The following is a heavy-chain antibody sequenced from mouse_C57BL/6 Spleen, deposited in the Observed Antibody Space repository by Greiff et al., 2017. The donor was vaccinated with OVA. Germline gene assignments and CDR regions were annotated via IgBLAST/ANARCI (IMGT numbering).Heavy chain of an antibody. CDR3: ARGRGLKDYWYFDV. CDR1: GFTFSDYG. Sequence: EVQRVESGGGLVKPGGSLKLSCAASGFTFSDYGMHWVRQAPEKGLEWVAYISSGSSTIYYADTVKGRFTISRDNTKNTLFLQMTSLRSEDTAMYYCARGRGLKDYWYFDVWGTGTTVTVSS. D-gene: IGHD1-3*01. CDR2: ISSGSSTI. J-gene: IGHJ1*03. V-gene: IGHV5-17*01.